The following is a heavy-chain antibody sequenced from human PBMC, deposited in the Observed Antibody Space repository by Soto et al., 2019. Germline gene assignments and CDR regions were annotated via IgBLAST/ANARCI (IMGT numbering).Heavy chain of an antibody. CDR1: GFTFSSYS. J-gene: IGHJ4*02. Sequence: AGGSLRLSCAASGFTFSSYSMSWVRQAPGKGLEWVSGFRTSGDGGTTYYADSVRGRFTISRDNSKNMLFLQMNSLRAEDTAIYYCAKKVNSGPGSQYFDYWGQGTLVTVS. CDR3: AKKVNSGPGSQYFDY. V-gene: IGHV3-23*01. CDR2: FRTSGDGGTT. D-gene: IGHD3-10*01.